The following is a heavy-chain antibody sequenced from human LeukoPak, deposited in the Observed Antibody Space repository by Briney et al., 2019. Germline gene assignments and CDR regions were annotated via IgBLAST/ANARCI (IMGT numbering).Heavy chain of an antibody. J-gene: IGHJ4*02. CDR2: INHSGST. CDR1: GGSFSGYY. D-gene: IGHD1-1*01. Sequence: SETLSLTCAVYGGSFSGYYWSWIRQPPGKGLEWIGEINHSGSTNYNPSLKSRVTISVDTSKNQFSLKLSSVTAEDTAVYYCARDQGISPVGRQGLDYWGQGTLVTVSS. V-gene: IGHV4-34*01. CDR3: ARDQGISPVGRQGLDY.